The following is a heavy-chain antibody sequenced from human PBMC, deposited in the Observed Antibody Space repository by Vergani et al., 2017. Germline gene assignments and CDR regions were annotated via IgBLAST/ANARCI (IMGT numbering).Heavy chain of an antibody. CDR1: GYTFTSYA. Sequence: QVQLVQSGAEVKKPGASVKVSCKASGYTFTSYAMHWVRQAPGQRLEWMGWINAGNGNTKYSQKFQGRVTMTTDTSTSTAYMELRSLRSDDTAVYYCARDLEPYGMDVWGQGTTVTVSS. CDR3: ARDLEPYGMDV. D-gene: IGHD3-3*01. V-gene: IGHV1-3*01. CDR2: INAGNGNT. J-gene: IGHJ6*02.